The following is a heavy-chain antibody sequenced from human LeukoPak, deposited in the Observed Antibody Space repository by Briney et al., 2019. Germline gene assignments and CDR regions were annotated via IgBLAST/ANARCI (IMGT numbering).Heavy chain of an antibody. D-gene: IGHD1-26*01. Sequence: SETLSLTCTVSGGSVSSGSYYWSWIRQPPGKGLEWVGYIYYSGSTNYNPSLKSRITISIDTSKNQFSLQMSSVTAADTAVYYCARAAHSGSYWDLDYWGQGTLVTVSS. CDR3: ARAAHSGSYWDLDY. V-gene: IGHV4-61*01. J-gene: IGHJ4*02. CDR1: GGSVSSGSYY. CDR2: IYYSGST.